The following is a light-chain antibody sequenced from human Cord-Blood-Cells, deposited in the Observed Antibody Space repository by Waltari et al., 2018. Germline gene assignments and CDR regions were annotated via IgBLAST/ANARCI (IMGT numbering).Light chain of an antibody. J-gene: IGLJ3*02. CDR2: KDS. V-gene: IGLV3-16*01. Sequence: SYELTQPPSVSVSLGQIARITCPGEALAKKYAYWYQQKPGQFPVLVIYKDSERPSGIPERFSGSSSGTIVTLTISGVQAEDEADYYCLSADSSGTWVFGGGTKLTVL. CDR1: ALAKKY. CDR3: LSADSSGTWV.